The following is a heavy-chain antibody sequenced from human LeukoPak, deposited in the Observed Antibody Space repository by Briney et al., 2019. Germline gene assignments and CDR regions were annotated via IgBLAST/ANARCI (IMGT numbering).Heavy chain of an antibody. V-gene: IGHV3-23*01. CDR1: GFTFSSYG. J-gene: IGHJ4*02. CDR2: ISGSGGST. CDR3: AKEASGGSYSNPFDY. Sequence: GGSLRLSCAASGFTFSSYGMSWVRQAPGKALEWVSAISGSGGSTYYADSVKGRFTISRDNSKNTLYLQMNSLRAEDTAVYYCAKEASGGSYSNPFDYWGQGTLVTVSS. D-gene: IGHD1-26*01.